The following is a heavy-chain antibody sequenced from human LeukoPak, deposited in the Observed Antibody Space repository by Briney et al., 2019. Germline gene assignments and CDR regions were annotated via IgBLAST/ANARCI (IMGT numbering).Heavy chain of an antibody. D-gene: IGHD4-17*01. Sequence: SETLSLTCTVSGGSISSYYWSWIRQPPGKGLEWIGSIYYSGSTYYNPSLKSRVTISVDTSKNQFSLKLSSVTAADTAVYYCARAVTTVTKERYYYYYYYMDVWGKGTTVTVSS. V-gene: IGHV4-59*12. CDR3: ARAVTTVTKERYYYYYYYMDV. CDR2: IYYSGST. J-gene: IGHJ6*03. CDR1: GGSISSYY.